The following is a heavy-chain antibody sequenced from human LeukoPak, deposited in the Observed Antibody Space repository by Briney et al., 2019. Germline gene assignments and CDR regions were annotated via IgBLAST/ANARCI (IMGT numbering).Heavy chain of an antibody. CDR3: ARDPGGVVYFDY. J-gene: IGHJ4*02. CDR1: GSTFSNYD. CDR2: IWYDGSNK. V-gene: IGHV3-33*01. Sequence: GGSLRLSCAVSGSTFSNYDMHWVRQAPGKGLEWVAVIWYDGSNKCYADSVKGRFTISRDNSKNTLYLQMNTLRAEDTAVYYCARDPGGVVYFDYWGQGTLVTVSS. D-gene: IGHD2-8*01.